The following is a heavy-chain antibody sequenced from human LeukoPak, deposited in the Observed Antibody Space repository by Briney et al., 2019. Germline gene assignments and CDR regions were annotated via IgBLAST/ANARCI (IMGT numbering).Heavy chain of an antibody. CDR3: ARWHSHGRYFDY. CDR1: GYSISSGYY. CDR2: IYHSGST. Sequence: PSETLSLTCAVSGYSISSGYYWGWIRQPPGKGLEWIGSIYHSGSTYYNPSLKSRVTISVDTSKNQFSLKLTSATAADTAVYYSARWHSHGRYFDYWGQGAQVTVSS. J-gene: IGHJ4*02. D-gene: IGHD2-21*01. V-gene: IGHV4-38-2*01.